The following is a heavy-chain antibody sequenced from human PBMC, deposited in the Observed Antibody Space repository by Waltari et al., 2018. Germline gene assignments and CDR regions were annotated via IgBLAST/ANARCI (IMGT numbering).Heavy chain of an antibody. CDR1: GCSISSYY. Sequence: QVQLQESGPGLVKPSETLSLTCTVSGCSISSYYWSWIRQPPGKGLEWIGYIYTIGSTNYNPALKSRVTISVDTSKNQFSLKLSSVTAADTAVYYCARVKMATIDYWGQGTLVTVSS. V-gene: IGHV4-4*09. CDR3: ARVKMATIDY. J-gene: IGHJ4*02. D-gene: IGHD5-12*01. CDR2: IYTIGST.